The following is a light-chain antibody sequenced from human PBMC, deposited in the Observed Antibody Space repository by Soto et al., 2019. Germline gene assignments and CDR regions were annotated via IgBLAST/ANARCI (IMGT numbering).Light chain of an antibody. J-gene: IGKJ5*01. Sequence: DIQVTQSPSSLSASVGDRVTITCRASQSISNNLNWYQQRPGKPPKLLIYTASSLQGGAPSRFSGSGSGTDFTLTISSLQPEDFATYYCQQSYSSPITFGQGKRLEIK. CDR3: QQSYSSPIT. V-gene: IGKV1-39*01. CDR1: QSISNN. CDR2: TAS.